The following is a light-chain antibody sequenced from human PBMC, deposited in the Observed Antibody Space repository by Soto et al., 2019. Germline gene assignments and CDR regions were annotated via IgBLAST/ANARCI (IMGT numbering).Light chain of an antibody. J-gene: IGLJ3*02. CDR2: DVS. V-gene: IGLV2-11*01. CDR3: CSYAGSYTLWV. Sequence: QSALTQPRSVSGSPGQSVTISCTGTSSDVGGYNFVSWYQQYPGKAPKLIIYDVSKRPSGVPDRFSGSKSGNTASLTISGLQAEDEADYYCCSYAGSYTLWVFGGGTKLTFL. CDR1: SSDVGGYNF.